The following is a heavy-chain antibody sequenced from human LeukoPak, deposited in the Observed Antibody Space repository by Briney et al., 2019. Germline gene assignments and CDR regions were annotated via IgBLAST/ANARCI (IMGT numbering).Heavy chain of an antibody. D-gene: IGHD3-10*01. J-gene: IGHJ6*02. CDR1: GYTFTSHG. CDR2: ISAYNGNT. CDR3: ARDAMVRGVMGAEYYYYYGMDV. V-gene: IGHV1-18*01. Sequence: EASVKVSCKASGYTFTSHGISWVRQAPGQGLEWMGWISAYNGNTNYAQKLQGRVTMTTDTSTSTAYMELRSLRSDDTAVYYCARDAMVRGVMGAEYYYYYGMDVWGQGTTVTVSS.